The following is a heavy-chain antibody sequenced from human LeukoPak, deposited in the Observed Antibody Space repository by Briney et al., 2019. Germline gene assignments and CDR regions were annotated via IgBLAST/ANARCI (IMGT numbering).Heavy chain of an antibody. V-gene: IGHV4-59*08. CDR3: ARGGDSSGWYDWSIDY. CDR1: GGSISSYY. J-gene: IGHJ4*02. Sequence: SETLSLTCTVSGGSISSYYWSWIRQPPGKGLGWIGYIYYSGSTNYNPSLKSRVTISVDTSKNQFSLKLSSVTAADTAVYYCARGGDSSGWYDWSIDYWGQGTLVTVSS. D-gene: IGHD6-19*01. CDR2: IYYSGST.